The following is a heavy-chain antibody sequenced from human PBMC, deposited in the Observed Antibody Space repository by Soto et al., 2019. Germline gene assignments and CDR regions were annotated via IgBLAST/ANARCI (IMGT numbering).Heavy chain of an antibody. J-gene: IGHJ4*02. CDR2: IISSSSYI. CDR3: ARAAMTTVTPFDY. CDR1: GFTFSSYS. Sequence: EVQLVESGGGLVKPGGSLRLSCAASGFTFSSYSMNWVRQAPGKGLGWVSSIISSSSYIYYADSVKGRFTISRDNAKNSLYLQISSLRAEDTAVYYCARAAMTTVTPFDYWGQGTLVTVSS. V-gene: IGHV3-21*01. D-gene: IGHD4-17*01.